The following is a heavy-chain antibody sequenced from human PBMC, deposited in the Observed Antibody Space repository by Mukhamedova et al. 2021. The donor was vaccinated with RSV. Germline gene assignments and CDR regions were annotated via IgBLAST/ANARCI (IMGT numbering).Heavy chain of an antibody. J-gene: IGHJ4*02. CDR2: ISATNGMT. V-gene: IGHV1-18*01. CDR3: ARTIQHFSSGWYYFDQ. D-gene: IGHD3-3*02. Sequence: WLGWISATNGMTNYAQRFQGRVSMTTEAATATLYLELRSLTSDDTAVYYCARTIQHFSSGWYYFDQWGQGTVVSVS.